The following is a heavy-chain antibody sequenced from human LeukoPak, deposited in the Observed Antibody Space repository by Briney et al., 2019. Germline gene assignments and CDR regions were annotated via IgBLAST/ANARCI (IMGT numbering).Heavy chain of an antibody. D-gene: IGHD3-3*01. V-gene: IGHV3-23*01. J-gene: IGHJ4*02. CDR3: AKVKVVDFWSGYSAAYYFDY. CDR1: GFTFSSYA. Sequence: QSGGSLRLSCAASGFTFSSYAMSWVRQAPGKGLEWVSAISGSGGSTYYADSVKGRFTISRDSSKNTLYLQMNSLRAEDTAVYYCAKVKVVDFWSGYSAAYYFDYWGQGTLVTVSS. CDR2: ISGSGGST.